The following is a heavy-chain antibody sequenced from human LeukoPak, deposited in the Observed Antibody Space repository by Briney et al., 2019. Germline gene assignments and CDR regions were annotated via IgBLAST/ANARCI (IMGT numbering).Heavy chain of an antibody. CDR2: IYYSGST. D-gene: IGHD3-22*01. CDR1: GGSISSYY. Sequence: QPSETLSLTCTVSGGSISSYYWSWIRQPPGKGLEWIGYIYYSGSTNYNPSLKSRVTISVDTSKNQFSLKLSSVTAADTAVYYCARDPRWYDSSGYSGAFDIWGQGTMVTVSS. CDR3: ARDPRWYDSSGYSGAFDI. V-gene: IGHV4-59*12. J-gene: IGHJ3*02.